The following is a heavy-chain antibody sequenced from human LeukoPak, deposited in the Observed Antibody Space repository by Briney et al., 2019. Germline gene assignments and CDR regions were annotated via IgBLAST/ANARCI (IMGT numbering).Heavy chain of an antibody. CDR1: GGSISSSSYY. CDR2: IYYSGST. D-gene: IGHD4-11*01. Sequence: SETLSLTCTVSGGSISSSSYYWGWIRQPPGKGLEWIGSIYYSGSTYYNPSLKSRVTISVDTSKDQFSLKLSSVTAADTAVYYCAREWQYQFDYWGQGTLVTVSS. V-gene: IGHV4-39*07. J-gene: IGHJ4*02. CDR3: AREWQYQFDY.